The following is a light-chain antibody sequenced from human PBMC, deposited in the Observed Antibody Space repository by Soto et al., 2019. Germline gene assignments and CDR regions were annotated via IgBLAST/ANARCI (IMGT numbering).Light chain of an antibody. CDR2: HAI. V-gene: IGKV3-15*01. CDR3: QQYNNWPLT. Sequence: EIVMTQSPATLSVSPGERVTLSCRARESVSNIVAWYQQKPGQAPRLLIYHAITRATGIPARFSGSGSGTELTLTISSLQSEDFAIYYCQQYNNWPLTFGGGTKVEI. CDR1: ESVSNI. J-gene: IGKJ4*01.